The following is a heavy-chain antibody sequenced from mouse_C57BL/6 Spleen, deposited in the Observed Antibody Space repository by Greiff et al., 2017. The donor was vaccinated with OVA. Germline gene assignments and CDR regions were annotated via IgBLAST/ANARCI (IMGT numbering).Heavy chain of an antibody. D-gene: IGHD3-2*02. CDR3: ARDSSGYGAMAY. CDR1: GYTFTDYN. Sequence: EVKLMESGPELVKPGASVKMSCKASGYTFTDYNMHWVKQSHGKSLEWIGYINPNNGGTSSNQKFKGKATLTVNKYSSTAYLELRSLPSEDSAVYYCARDSSGYGAMAYWGQGTSVTVSA. J-gene: IGHJ4*01. V-gene: IGHV1-22*01. CDR2: INPNNGGT.